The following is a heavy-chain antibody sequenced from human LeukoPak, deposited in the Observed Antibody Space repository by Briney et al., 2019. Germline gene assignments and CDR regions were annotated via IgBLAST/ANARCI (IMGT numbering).Heavy chain of an antibody. J-gene: IGHJ5*02. D-gene: IGHD4-23*01. CDR1: GGSISSYY. CDR3: ARELRWYPGQYWFDP. CDR2: IYYSGGT. V-gene: IGHV4-59*01. Sequence: SETLSLTCTVSGGSISSYYWSWIRQPPGKGLEWIGYIYYSGGTNYNPSLKSRVTISVDTSKNQFSLKLSSVTAADTAVYYCARELRWYPGQYWFDPWGQGTLVTVSS.